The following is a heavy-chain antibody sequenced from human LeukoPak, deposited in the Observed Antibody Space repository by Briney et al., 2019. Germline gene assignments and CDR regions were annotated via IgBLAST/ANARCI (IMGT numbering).Heavy chain of an antibody. V-gene: IGHV3-21*01. CDR3: ARGRFGLSLDY. CDR1: GFTFSSYS. J-gene: IGHJ4*02. D-gene: IGHD3-16*01. Sequence: PGGSLRLSCAASGFTFSSYSMNWVRQAPGKGLEWVSSISSSSSYIYYADSVRGRFTISRDNSNNTLYLQMNSLRVEDTAVYYCARGRFGLSLDYWGQGTLVTVSS. CDR2: ISSSSSYI.